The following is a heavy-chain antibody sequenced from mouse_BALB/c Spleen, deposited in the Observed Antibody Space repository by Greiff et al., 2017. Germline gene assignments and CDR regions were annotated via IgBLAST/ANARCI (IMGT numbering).Heavy chain of an antibody. CDR1: GYTFTDYA. Sequence: VQVVESGAELVRPGVSVKISCKGSGYTFTDYAMHWVKQSHAKSLEWIGVISTYYGDASYNQKFKGKATMTVDKSSSTAYMELARLTSEDSAIYYCARRGSTMITTSYAMDYWGQGTSVTVSS. CDR2: ISTYYGDA. J-gene: IGHJ4*01. V-gene: IGHV1S137*01. CDR3: ARRGSTMITTSYAMDY. D-gene: IGHD2-4*01.